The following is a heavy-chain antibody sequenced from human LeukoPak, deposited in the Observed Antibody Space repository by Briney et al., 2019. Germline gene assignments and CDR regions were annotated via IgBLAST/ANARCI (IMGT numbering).Heavy chain of an antibody. CDR1: GFSFSTHN. D-gene: IGHD7-27*01. CDR3: ASHFAHWGSHLFGY. Sequence: PGGSLRLSCVAPGFSFSTHNMNLVRQAPGQGLEWVSSIGRDSSYVYYADSLKGRFTISRDDAKNSLYLQMNNLRAEDTAVYYCASHFAHWGSHLFGYWGQGTLVTVSS. CDR2: IGRDSSYV. V-gene: IGHV3-21*01. J-gene: IGHJ4*02.